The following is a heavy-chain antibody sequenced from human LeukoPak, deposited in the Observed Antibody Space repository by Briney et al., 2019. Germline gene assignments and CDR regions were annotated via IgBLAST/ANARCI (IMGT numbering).Heavy chain of an antibody. CDR2: MYFSGRT. V-gene: IGHV4-39*01. Sequence: SETLSLTCTVSGDSISSSDSYWGWIRQPPGKGLEWIASMYFSGRTYYNPSLKSRVTISVDTSKNQFSLKLSSVTAADTAVYYCARQVIVVVITTGIDPWGQGTLVTVSS. D-gene: IGHD3-22*01. J-gene: IGHJ5*02. CDR3: ARQVIVVVITTGIDP. CDR1: GDSISSSDSY.